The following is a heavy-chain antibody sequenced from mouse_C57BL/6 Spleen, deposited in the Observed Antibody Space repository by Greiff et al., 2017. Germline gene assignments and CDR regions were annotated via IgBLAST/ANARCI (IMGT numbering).Heavy chain of an antibody. CDR1: GYAFSSSW. D-gene: IGHD4-1*01. Sequence: VQLQQSGPELVKPGASVKISCKASGYAFSSSWMNWVKQRPGKGLEWIGRIYPGDGDTNYNGKFKGKATLTADKSSSTAYMQLSSLTSEDSAVSFCAREETGYFDYWGQGTTLTVSS. V-gene: IGHV1-82*01. J-gene: IGHJ2*01. CDR3: AREETGYFDY. CDR2: IYPGDGDT.